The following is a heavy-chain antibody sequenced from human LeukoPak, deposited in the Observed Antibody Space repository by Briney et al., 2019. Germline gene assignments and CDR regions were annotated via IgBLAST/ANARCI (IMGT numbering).Heavy chain of an antibody. CDR1: GSTFTCAY. V-gene: IGHV1-2*02. J-gene: IGHJ4*02. Sequence: GASVKVSCKTSGSTFTCAYMHWVRQAPGQGLEWTGWINPNSGETKFAQRFQGRVTLIRDTAISTVYMDLGGLRSDDTSVYYCARVLFNSGYDYWGQGSLVTVSS. CDR2: INPNSGET. D-gene: IGHD3-9*01. CDR3: ARVLFNSGYDY.